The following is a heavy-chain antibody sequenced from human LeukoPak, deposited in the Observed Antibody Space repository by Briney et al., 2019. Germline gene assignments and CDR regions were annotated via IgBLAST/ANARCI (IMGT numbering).Heavy chain of an antibody. D-gene: IGHD2-8*01. V-gene: IGHV3-21*01. Sequence: GGSLRLSCAASGFTFSSYSMNWVRQAPGKGLEWVSSISSSSSYIYYADSVKGRFTISRDNAKNSLYLQMSSLTADDSAVYYCARNGPRAYDYWGQGTVVTVSS. CDR2: ISSSSSYI. J-gene: IGHJ4*02. CDR3: ARNGPRAYDY. CDR1: GFTFSSYS.